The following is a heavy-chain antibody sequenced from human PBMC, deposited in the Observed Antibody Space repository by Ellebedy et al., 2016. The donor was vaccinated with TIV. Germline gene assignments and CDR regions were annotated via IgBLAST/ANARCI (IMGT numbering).Heavy chain of an antibody. CDR1: GFSLTTSGLC. CDR2: IDWDGDK. J-gene: IGHJ4*02. Sequence: SGPTLVKPTQTLTLTCTLSGFSLTTSGLCVSWIRQAPGKALEWLARIDWDGDKFYNTSLESRLTISKDTFRGEVVLTMTNMQPDDTATYFCARYRNGFFSGYYFDFWGQGTLVTVS. V-gene: IGHV2-70*17. CDR3: ARYRNGFFSGYYFDF. D-gene: IGHD6-19*01.